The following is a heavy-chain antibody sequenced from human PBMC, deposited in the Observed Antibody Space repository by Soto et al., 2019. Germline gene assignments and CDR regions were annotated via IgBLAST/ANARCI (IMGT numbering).Heavy chain of an antibody. J-gene: IGHJ5*02. CDR1: GDSVSSNSAA. V-gene: IGHV6-1*01. CDR2: TYYRSKWYN. Sequence: CAISGDSVSSNSAAWNWIRQSPSRGLEWLGRTYYRSKWYNDYAVSVKSRITINPDTSKNQNSLKLNSVTPEDMAVFFCLRAYCSGGSCWAWSNWFDPWGQGTLVTVSS. D-gene: IGHD2-15*01. CDR3: LRAYCSGGSCWAWSNWFDP.